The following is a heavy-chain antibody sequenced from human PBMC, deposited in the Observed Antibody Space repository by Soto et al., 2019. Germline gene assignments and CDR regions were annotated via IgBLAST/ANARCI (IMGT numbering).Heavy chain of an antibody. Sequence: QVQLVQSGAEVKKPGSSVKVSCKASGGTFSSYTISWVRQAPGQGLEWMGRIIPILGITNYAQKFQGRVTTTADKTTRTAYKELRSLESEDKAVDYCSRNLVVWEGYCISNSCYFVYWGQGTLVTVSS. D-gene: IGHD2-2*01. CDR1: GGTFSSYT. CDR2: IIPILGIT. J-gene: IGHJ4*02. CDR3: SRNLVVWEGYCISNSCYFVY. V-gene: IGHV1-69*02.